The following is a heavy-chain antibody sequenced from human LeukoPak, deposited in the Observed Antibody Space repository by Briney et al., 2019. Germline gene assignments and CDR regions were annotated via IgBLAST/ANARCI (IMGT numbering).Heavy chain of an antibody. J-gene: IGHJ4*02. Sequence: GRSLRLSCAASGFTFSNFPMHWVRQAPGKGLEYVSAISPNGGSTYYANSVRGRFTISRDNSKNTFYLQMDSLRADDMAVYYCVREEPAGSNDYWGQGTLGTVSS. D-gene: IGHD1-14*01. CDR2: ISPNGGST. CDR1: GFTFSNFP. V-gene: IGHV3-64*01. CDR3: VREEPAGSNDY.